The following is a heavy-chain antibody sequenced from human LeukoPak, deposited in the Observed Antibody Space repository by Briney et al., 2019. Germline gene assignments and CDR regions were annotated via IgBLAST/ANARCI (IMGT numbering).Heavy chain of an antibody. CDR2: ISYDGSNK. Sequence: GRSLRLSCAASGFTFSSYGMHWVRQAPGKGLEWVAVISYDGSNKYYADSVKGRFTISRDNSKNTLYLQMNSLRAEDTAVYYCAKGGGFMTTVTPDYWGQGTLVTVSS. D-gene: IGHD4-17*01. CDR1: GFTFSSYG. CDR3: AKGGGFMTTVTPDY. V-gene: IGHV3-30*18. J-gene: IGHJ4*02.